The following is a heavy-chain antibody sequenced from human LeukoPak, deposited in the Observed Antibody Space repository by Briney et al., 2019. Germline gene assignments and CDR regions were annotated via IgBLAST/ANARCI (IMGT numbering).Heavy chain of an antibody. Sequence: ASVKVSCKASEYTFTGYYMHWVRQAPGQGLEWMGWINPNSGGTNYAQKFQGRVTMTRDTSISTAYMELSRLRSDDTAVYYCARNKGFGELFYFDYWGQGTLVTVSS. CDR3: ARNKGFGELFYFDY. D-gene: IGHD3-10*01. CDR2: INPNSGGT. CDR1: EYTFTGYY. V-gene: IGHV1-2*02. J-gene: IGHJ4*02.